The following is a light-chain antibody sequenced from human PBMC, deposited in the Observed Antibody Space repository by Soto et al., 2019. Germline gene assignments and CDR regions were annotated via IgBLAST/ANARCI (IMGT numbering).Light chain of an antibody. Sequence: QSALTQPASVSGSPGQSITISCTATSSDVGGYKYVSWYQQYPGKAPKLMIYEVSNRPSGVSNRFSGSKSGNTASLTISGLQAEDEADYYCSSFTSSSTPVFGGGTKLTVL. V-gene: IGLV2-14*01. CDR1: SSDVGGYKY. CDR3: SSFTSSSTPV. J-gene: IGLJ2*01. CDR2: EVS.